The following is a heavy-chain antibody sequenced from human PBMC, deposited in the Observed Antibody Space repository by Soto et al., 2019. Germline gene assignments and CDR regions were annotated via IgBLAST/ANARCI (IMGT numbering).Heavy chain of an antibody. Sequence: ASVKVSCKASGYTFTSYGISWVRQAPGQGLEWMGWISAYNGNTNYAQKLQGRVTMTTETSTSTAYMELRSLRSDDTAVYYCARVAREAYDYVWGSYRGSFDYWGQETLVTVSS. CDR3: ARVAREAYDYVWGSYRGSFDY. V-gene: IGHV1-18*01. CDR2: ISAYNGNT. D-gene: IGHD3-16*02. CDR1: GYTFTSYG. J-gene: IGHJ4*02.